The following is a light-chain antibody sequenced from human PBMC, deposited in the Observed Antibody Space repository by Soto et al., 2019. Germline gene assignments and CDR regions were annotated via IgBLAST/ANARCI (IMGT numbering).Light chain of an antibody. CDR3: SSYTSSSTYV. J-gene: IGLJ1*01. CDR2: EVS. Sequence: SALTQPASVSRSPGQSITISCTVTSSDVGGYNYVSWYQQHPSKAPTRMNYEVSNRPSGVTNRFSGSKSGNTASLTITGLQADDESDYYCSSYTSSSTYVFGTGTKVTVL. V-gene: IGLV2-14*01. CDR1: SSDVGGYNY.